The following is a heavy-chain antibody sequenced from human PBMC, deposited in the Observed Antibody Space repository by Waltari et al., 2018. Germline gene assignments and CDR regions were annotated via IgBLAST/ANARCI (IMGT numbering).Heavy chain of an antibody. CDR2: IYHSGST. Sequence: QVQLQESGPGLVKPSEPRSLTCTVSGYSISSGYYWGWIRQPPGKGLEWIGSIYHSGSTYYNPSLKSRVTISVDTSKNQFSLKLSSVTAADTAVYYCARDQDYWGQGTLVTVSS. CDR1: GYSISSGYY. CDR3: ARDQDY. J-gene: IGHJ4*02. V-gene: IGHV4-38-2*02.